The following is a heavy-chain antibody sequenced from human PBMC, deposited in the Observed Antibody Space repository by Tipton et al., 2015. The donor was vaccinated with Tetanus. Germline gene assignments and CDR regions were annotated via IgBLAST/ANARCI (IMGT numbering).Heavy chain of an antibody. V-gene: IGHV1-18*01. D-gene: IGHD1-1*01. CDR2: ISGYSGDT. CDR1: GYTFISYG. J-gene: IGHJ4*02. CDR3: ARGGTMDY. Sequence: QLVQSGAEVKRPGASVKVSCKTSGYTFISYGISWVRQAPGQGLEWMGWISGYSGDTNYAQRLQGRVTVTTDTSTLTAYMELRSLRSDDTAVYYCARGGTMDYWGQGTLVTVSA.